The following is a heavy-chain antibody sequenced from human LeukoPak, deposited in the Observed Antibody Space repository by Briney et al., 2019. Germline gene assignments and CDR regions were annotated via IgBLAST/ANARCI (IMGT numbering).Heavy chain of an antibody. Sequence: GGSLRLSCAVSGLTLSRYWMTWVRQAPGKGLEWVANIKEDGSEKYYVDSVKGRFTISRDNAKNSLYLQMNSLRVEDTAVYYCARDPPGNYYDGSGYYSWGQGTLVTVSS. CDR1: GLTLSRYW. CDR2: IKEDGSEK. D-gene: IGHD3-22*01. J-gene: IGHJ5*02. CDR3: ARDPPGNYYDGSGYYS. V-gene: IGHV3-7*01.